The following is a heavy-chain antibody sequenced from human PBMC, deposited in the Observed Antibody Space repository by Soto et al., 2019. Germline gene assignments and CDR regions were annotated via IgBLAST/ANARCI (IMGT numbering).Heavy chain of an antibody. CDR3: ARGPSCGGDCYLFDY. Sequence: ASVKVSCKASGYTFTSYYIHWVRQAQGQGLEWRAMINPGGGRTKNAQMFQGRVTLTRDTSTGTVDMELSSLTSADTAVYYCARGPSCGGDCYLFDYWGQGSLVTVSS. J-gene: IGHJ4*02. CDR2: INPGGGRT. CDR1: GYTFTSYY. V-gene: IGHV1-46*01. D-gene: IGHD2-21*02.